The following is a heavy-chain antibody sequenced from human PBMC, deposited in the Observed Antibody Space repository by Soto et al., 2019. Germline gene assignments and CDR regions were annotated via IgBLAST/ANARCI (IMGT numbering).Heavy chain of an antibody. V-gene: IGHV3-53*02. CDR2: IYSGGST. J-gene: IGHJ6*02. CDR3: SRDTFYYGMDV. Sequence: EVQLVETGGGLIQPGGSLRLSCAASGFTVSSNYMSWVRQAPGKGLEWVSVIYSGGSTYYADSVKGRFTISRDNAKNTLYLQMNSLRAEDTAVYYGSRDTFYYGMDVWGQGSTVTVSS. CDR1: GFTVSSNY.